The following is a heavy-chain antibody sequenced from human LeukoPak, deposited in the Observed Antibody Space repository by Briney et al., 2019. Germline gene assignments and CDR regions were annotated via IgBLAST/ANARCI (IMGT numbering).Heavy chain of an antibody. D-gene: IGHD3-16*01. J-gene: IGHJ3*02. Sequence: SETLSLTCTVSGGSTSSYFWSWIRPPPGRGLEWIAFISSSGSTTYNPSLQGRVTISLDTSKTQSSLKLTSVTAADTALYFCARHPSRAATGLGALDIGGQRTMVTVSS. V-gene: IGHV4-59*08. CDR1: GGSTSSYF. CDR3: ARHPSRAATGLGALDI. CDR2: ISSSGST.